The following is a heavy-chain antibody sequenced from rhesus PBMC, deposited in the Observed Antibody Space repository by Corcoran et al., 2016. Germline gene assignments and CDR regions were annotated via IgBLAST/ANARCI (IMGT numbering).Heavy chain of an antibody. V-gene: IGHV2-95*01. D-gene: IGHD3-3*01. CDR1: GFSISTTGPG. CDR2: IYWNDSK. Sequence: QVTLKESGPALVKPTQTLTLTCTFSGFSISTTGPGLGWIRPPPGKATEWLASIYWNDSKYYSTSLKSRLTISKDTSKNQVVLTMTNMDPVDTATYYCARMYYNIWTGYSNYGLDSWGQGVVVTISS. J-gene: IGHJ6*01. CDR3: ARMYYNIWTGYSNYGLDS.